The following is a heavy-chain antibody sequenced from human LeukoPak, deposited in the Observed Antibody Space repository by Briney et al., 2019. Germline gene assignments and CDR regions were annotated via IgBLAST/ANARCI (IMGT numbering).Heavy chain of an antibody. D-gene: IGHD2-2*01. CDR3: ARDLNSGYCSSTSCYPWGYYYYYHMDV. CDR2: ISAYNGNT. J-gene: IGHJ6*03. V-gene: IGHV1-18*01. CDR1: GYTFTSYG. Sequence: ASVKVSCKASGYTFTSYGISWVRQAPGQGLEWMGWISAYNGNTNYAQKLQGRVTMTTDTSTSTAYMELRSLRSDDTAVYYCARDLNSGYCSSTSCYPWGYYYYYHMDVWGKGTTVTVSS.